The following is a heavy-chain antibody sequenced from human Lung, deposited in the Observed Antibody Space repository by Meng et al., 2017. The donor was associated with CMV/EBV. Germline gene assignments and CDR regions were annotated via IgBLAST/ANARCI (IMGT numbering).Heavy chain of an antibody. J-gene: IGHJ4*02. V-gene: IGHV4-34*01. D-gene: IGHD1-1*01. CDR2: IDHSGRA. Sequence: GPLRLSCAVYGGSVSGYFWSRIRQPPGRGLEWIGEIDHSGRANDNTSIKSRVTISVDTYKNQFSLKLTALTAADTAVYYCARAYNSGHTPIEYWGQGALVTVSS. CDR3: ARAYNSGHTPIEY. CDR1: GGSVSGYF.